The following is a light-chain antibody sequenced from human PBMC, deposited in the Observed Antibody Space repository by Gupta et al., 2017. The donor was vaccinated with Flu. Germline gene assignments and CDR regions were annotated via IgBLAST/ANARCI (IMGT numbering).Light chain of an antibody. CDR1: QSVISRN. CDR2: DAS. Sequence: EILLTQSPDTLSLSPGERATLFCRTSQSVISRNLAWYQQRAGQAPRLLIFDASRRAAGITDRFNGSGDGTDFTLTISRRDPDDFAVYYSLRWIGSPAWWTFGQGTKVQIK. J-gene: IGKJ1*01. V-gene: IGKV3-20*01. CDR3: LRWIGSPAWWT.